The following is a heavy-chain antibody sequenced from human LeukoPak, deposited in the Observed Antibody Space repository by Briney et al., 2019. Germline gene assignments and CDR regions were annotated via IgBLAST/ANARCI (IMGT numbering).Heavy chain of an antibody. V-gene: IGHV4-59*01. J-gene: IGHJ6*03. Sequence: SETLPLTCTVSGGSISSYYWSWIRQPPGKGLEWIGYIYYSGSTNYNPSLKSRVTISVDTSKNQFSLKLSSVTAADTAVYYCARDMRGEYCSSTSCPPNPGYYYYYMDVWGKGTTVTVSS. CDR2: IYYSGST. CDR3: ARDMRGEYCSSTSCPPNPGYYYYYMDV. D-gene: IGHD2-2*01. CDR1: GGSISSYY.